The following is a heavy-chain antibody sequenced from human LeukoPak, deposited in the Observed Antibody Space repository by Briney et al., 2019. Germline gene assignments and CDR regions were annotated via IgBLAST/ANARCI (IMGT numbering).Heavy chain of an antibody. CDR2: MFYSGST. CDR1: GGSISSYY. CDR3: ARDREWWLY. V-gene: IGHV4-59*01. Sequence: PSETLSLTCTVSGGSISSYYWSWIRQPPGKGLEWIGSMFYSGSTNYNPSLKSRVTISVDTSKNQFSLKLSSVTAADTAVYYCARDREWWLYWGQGTLVTVSS. D-gene: IGHD2-15*01. J-gene: IGHJ4*02.